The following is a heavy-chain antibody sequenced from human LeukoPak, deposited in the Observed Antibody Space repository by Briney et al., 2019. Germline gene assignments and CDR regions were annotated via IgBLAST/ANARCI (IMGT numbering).Heavy chain of an antibody. Sequence: GGSLRLSCAASGFTFSSHWMHCVRQAPGKGLVWVSRIKSDGSSTSYADSVKGRFTISRDNGKNTLYLQMNSLRAEDTAVYYCAKGIEYWGQGTLVTVSS. CDR2: IKSDGSST. V-gene: IGHV3-74*01. D-gene: IGHD6-13*01. J-gene: IGHJ4*02. CDR1: GFTFSSHW. CDR3: AKGIEY.